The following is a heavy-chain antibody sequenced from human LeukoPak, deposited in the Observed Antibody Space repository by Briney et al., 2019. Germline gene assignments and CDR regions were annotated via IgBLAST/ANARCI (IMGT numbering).Heavy chain of an antibody. CDR3: AREDIPGRVTTILPY. V-gene: IGHV1-46*01. CDR2: INPSGGST. D-gene: IGHD5-12*01. Sequence: ASVKVSCKASGYTFTSYYMHWVRQAPGQGLEWMGIINPSGGSTSYAQKFQGRVTISVDTSKNQFSLSLSSVTAADTAVYYCAREDIPGRVTTILPYWGQGTLVTVSS. CDR1: GYTFTSYY. J-gene: IGHJ4*02.